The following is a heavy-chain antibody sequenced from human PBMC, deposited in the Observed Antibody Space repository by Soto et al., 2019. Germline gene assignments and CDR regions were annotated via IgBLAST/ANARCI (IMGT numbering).Heavy chain of an antibody. CDR1: GDSIKNYF. Sequence: SETLSLTCTVSGDSIKNYFWSWVRQPPGKGLEWIGHFYHSGTTNYSPALKSRVTISIDQSKNQFSLRLNSVTAADTAVYFCARDPGYCTNGVCPIFDFWGQGITVTVSS. CDR3: ARDPGYCTNGVCPIFDF. V-gene: IGHV4-59*01. J-gene: IGHJ4*02. D-gene: IGHD2-8*01. CDR2: FYHSGTT.